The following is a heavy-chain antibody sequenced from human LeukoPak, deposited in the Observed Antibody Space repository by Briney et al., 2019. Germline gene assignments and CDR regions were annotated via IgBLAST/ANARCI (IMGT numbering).Heavy chain of an antibody. CDR2: IIPIFGTA. V-gene: IGHV1-69*05. CDR3: ARVASSGSYASYFDY. CDR1: GDTFSSYA. Sequence: SVKVSCKASGDTFSSYAISWVRQAPGQGLEWMGGIIPIFGTANYAQKFQGRVTITTDESTSTAYMELSSLRSEDTAVYYCARVASSGSYASYFDYWGQGTLVTVSP. J-gene: IGHJ4*02. D-gene: IGHD1-26*01.